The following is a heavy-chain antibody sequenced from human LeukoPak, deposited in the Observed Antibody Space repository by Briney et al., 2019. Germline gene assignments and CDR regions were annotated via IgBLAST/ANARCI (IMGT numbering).Heavy chain of an antibody. Sequence: ASAKVSCEASGYTLTSYDINRVPHATGQGLEWVGWMNLKSGNTGYAQKFQGRVTMTRNTSISTAYIELSSQRSEDTAVYYCARGILGYSYGAPGYWGQGTLVSVSS. CDR2: MNLKSGNT. D-gene: IGHD5-18*01. J-gene: IGHJ4*02. CDR1: GYTLTSYD. CDR3: ARGILGYSYGAPGY. V-gene: IGHV1-8*01.